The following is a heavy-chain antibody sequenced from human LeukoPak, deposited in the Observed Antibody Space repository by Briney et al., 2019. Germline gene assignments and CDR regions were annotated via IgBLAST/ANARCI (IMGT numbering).Heavy chain of an antibody. Sequence: PGGSLRLSCAASGFTFSSYAMHWVRQAPGKGLEWVAVISYDGSNKYYADSVKGRFTISRDNSKNTLYLQMNSLRAEDTALYYCAKDLFLVANGVSSPLDYWGQGTLVTVSS. CDR2: ISYDGSNK. V-gene: IGHV3-30*04. CDR3: AKDLFLVANGVSSPLDY. D-gene: IGHD2-8*01. CDR1: GFTFSSYA. J-gene: IGHJ4*02.